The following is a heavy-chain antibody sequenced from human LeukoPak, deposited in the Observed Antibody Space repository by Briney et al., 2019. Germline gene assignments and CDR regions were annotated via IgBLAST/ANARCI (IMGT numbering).Heavy chain of an antibody. CDR2: ISYDGSNK. CDR1: GFTFSSYA. D-gene: IGHD6-6*01. V-gene: IGHV3-30-3*01. J-gene: IGHJ4*02. Sequence: PGGSLRLSCAASGFTFSSYAMHWVRQAPGKGLEWVAVISYDGSNKYYADSVKGRFTISRDNSKNTLYLQMNSLRAEGTAVYYCARRGSSAVLGEHFDYWGQGTLVTVSS. CDR3: ARRGSSAVLGEHFDY.